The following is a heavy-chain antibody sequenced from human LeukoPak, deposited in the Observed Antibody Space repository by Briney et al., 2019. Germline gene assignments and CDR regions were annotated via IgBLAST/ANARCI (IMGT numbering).Heavy chain of an antibody. CDR2: INPNSGGT. CDR1: GYTFTGYY. J-gene: IGHJ4*02. V-gene: IGHV1-2*06. D-gene: IGHD6-19*01. CDR3: ARGRLVSGYSSGQPNFDY. Sequence: GASVKVSCKASGYTFTGYYMHWVRQAPGQGLEWMGRINPNSGGTNYAQKFQGRVTMTRDTSISTAYMELSSLRSEDTAVYYCARGRLVSGYSSGQPNFDYWGQGTLVTVSS.